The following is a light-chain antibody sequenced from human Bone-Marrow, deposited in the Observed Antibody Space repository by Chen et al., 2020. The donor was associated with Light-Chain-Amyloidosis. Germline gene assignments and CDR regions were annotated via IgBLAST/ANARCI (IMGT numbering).Light chain of an antibody. CDR2: GSS. CDR3: QQYGTSPLT. J-gene: IGKJ4*01. CDR1: QTISSNY. V-gene: IGKV3-20*01. Sequence: EIVVTQSPGTLSLSPGEGANLSCRASQTISSNYLTWYQQKFGQAPRLLIYGSSSGATGIPDRFTGGGSGTDFTLTINRLEPDDFAMYYCQQYGTSPLTFGGGTKVEIK.